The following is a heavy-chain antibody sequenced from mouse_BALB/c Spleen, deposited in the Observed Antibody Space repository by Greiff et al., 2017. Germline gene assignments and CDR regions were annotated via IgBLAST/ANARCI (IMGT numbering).Heavy chain of an antibody. Sequence: EVKLMESGGGLVKPGGSLKLSCAASGFTFSDYYMYWVRQTPEKRLEWVATISDGGSYTYYPDSVKGRFTISRDNAKNNLYLQMSSLKSEDTAMYYCARGWLLRGAMDYWGQGTSVTVSS. J-gene: IGHJ4*01. D-gene: IGHD2-3*01. V-gene: IGHV5-4*02. CDR3: ARGWLLRGAMDY. CDR2: ISDGGSYT. CDR1: GFTFSDYY.